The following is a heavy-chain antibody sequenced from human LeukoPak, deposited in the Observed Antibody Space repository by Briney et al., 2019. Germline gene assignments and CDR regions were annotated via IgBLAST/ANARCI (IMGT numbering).Heavy chain of an antibody. J-gene: IGHJ4*02. Sequence: SGGSLRLSCAASGFTFSSYSMNWVRQAPGQGLEWVSHITASGTAMFYADSVKGRFTISRDNAKNSLYLQVNSLRDEDTAVYYCASSGSYRFDYWGQGTLVTVSS. CDR2: ITASGTAM. V-gene: IGHV3-48*02. D-gene: IGHD1-26*01. CDR1: GFTFSSYS. CDR3: ASSGSYRFDY.